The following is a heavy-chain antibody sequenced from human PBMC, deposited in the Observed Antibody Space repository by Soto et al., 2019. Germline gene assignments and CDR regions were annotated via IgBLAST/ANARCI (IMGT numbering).Heavy chain of an antibody. J-gene: IGHJ6*02. CDR1: GFALSTYA. CDR2: ISGSGGSS. CDR3: AKVTKRATAGRYEYYKYGMDV. D-gene: IGHD6-13*01. V-gene: IGHV3-23*01. Sequence: GGSLRLSCAAAGFALSTYAMTWFRQAPGKGLEWVSVISGSGGSSYYAASVKGRFTISRDNSKNTLFLQMNGLRAEDTAVYYCAKVTKRATAGRYEYYKYGMDVWGQGTTVTVSS.